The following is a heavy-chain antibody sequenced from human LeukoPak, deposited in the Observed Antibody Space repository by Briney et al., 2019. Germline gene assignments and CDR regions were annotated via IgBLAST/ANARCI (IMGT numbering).Heavy chain of an antibody. CDR1: RFTLSTYW. J-gene: IGHJ4*02. Sequence: GGSLRLSCAASRFTLSTYWMSWVRQAPGKGLEWEAHIKQDGSQEYYVDSVKGRFTISRDSAKNSLYLQTNSLRAEDTAVYYCARGVPYDSWSGPHYSDYWGQGTLVTVSS. CDR3: ARGVPYDSWSGPHYSDY. D-gene: IGHD3-3*01. CDR2: IKQDGSQE. V-gene: IGHV3-7*01.